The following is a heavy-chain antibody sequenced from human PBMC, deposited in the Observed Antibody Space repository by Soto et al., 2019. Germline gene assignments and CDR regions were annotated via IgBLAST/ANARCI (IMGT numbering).Heavy chain of an antibody. CDR1: GGSISSYY. J-gene: IGHJ3*02. Sequence: SETLSLTCTVSGGSISSYYWSWIRQPPGKGLEWIGYIYYSGSTNYNPSPKSRVTISVDTSKNQFSLKLSSVTAADTAVYYCATFSWVGATTGAFDIWGQGTMVTVSS. CDR3: ATFSWVGATTGAFDI. CDR2: IYYSGST. V-gene: IGHV4-59*01. D-gene: IGHD1-26*01.